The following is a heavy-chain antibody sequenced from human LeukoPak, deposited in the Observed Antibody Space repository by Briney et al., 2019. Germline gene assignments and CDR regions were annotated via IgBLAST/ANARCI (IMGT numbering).Heavy chain of an antibody. CDR3: ARAILTPSGYVWHFDL. CDR1: GGSISSSSYY. CDR2: INYSGGA. D-gene: IGHD3-3*01. V-gene: IGHV4-31*03. J-gene: IGHJ2*01. Sequence: SETLSLTCTVSGGSISSSSYYWGWIRQPPGKGLEWIGYINYSGGAYYNPSLKSRVTMSVDTSKNQFSLKLSSVTAADTAVYYCARAILTPSGYVWHFDLWGRGTLVTVSA.